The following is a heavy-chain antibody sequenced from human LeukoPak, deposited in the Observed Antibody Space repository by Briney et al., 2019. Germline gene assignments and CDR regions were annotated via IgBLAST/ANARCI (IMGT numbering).Heavy chain of an antibody. CDR2: VYYSGST. V-gene: IGHV4-39*07. CDR3: ARVVDSSGYYH. J-gene: IGHJ5*02. CDR1: DGSLSSTSHY. Sequence: PSETLSLTCTVSDGSLSSTSHYWAWIRQPPGKGLEWVGSVYYSGSTYYNPSLKSRVTVSIDMSKNQFSLKLSSVTAADTAMYYCARVVDSSGYYHWGQGTLVTVSS. D-gene: IGHD3-22*01.